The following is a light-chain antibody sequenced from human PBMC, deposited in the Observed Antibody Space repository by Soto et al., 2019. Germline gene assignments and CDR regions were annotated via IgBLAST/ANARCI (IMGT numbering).Light chain of an antibody. CDR3: CSYTGTTSFPWV. CDR1: SSDVGGYNY. V-gene: IGLV2-8*01. CDR2: EVN. J-gene: IGLJ3*02. Sequence: QSVLTQPPSASGSPGQSVAISCTGTSSDVGGYNYVSWYQQHPGKAPKLMIYEVNKRPSGVSHRFSGSKSGNTASLTISGLQAEDEADYYCCSYTGTTSFPWVFGGGTQLTVL.